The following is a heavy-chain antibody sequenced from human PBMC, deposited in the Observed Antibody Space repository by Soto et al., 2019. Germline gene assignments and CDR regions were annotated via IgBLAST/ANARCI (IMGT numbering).Heavy chain of an antibody. Sequence: SETLSLTCSVSGGSISTVGHYWTWIRQPPGKGLEWIGSIYHTGSTYYSKSLRSRLTMSVDTSKSQFSLRLSSVTAADTAVYYCARATGTLRSRNCDYWGQGSLVTVSA. V-gene: IGHV4-31*03. CDR3: ARATGTLRSRNCDY. J-gene: IGHJ4*02. CDR2: IYHTGST. D-gene: IGHD1-1*01. CDR1: GGSISTVGHY.